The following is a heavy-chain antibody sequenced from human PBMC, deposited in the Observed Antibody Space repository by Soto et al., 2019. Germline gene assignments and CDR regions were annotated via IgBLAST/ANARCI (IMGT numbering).Heavy chain of an antibody. J-gene: IGHJ4*02. CDR3: ASEGGGGQLYF. V-gene: IGHV5-10-1*01. D-gene: IGHD1-1*01. Sequence: EVQLVQSGPEVKKPGESLRISCMASGYIFTGYWMNWVRQMPGEGLAGVGRINARDSYTNYSPSFQGHVAISTDNSTSTAYLHLSSLKASDTAIDNGASEGGGGQLYFWGQGSLVTVSS. CDR1: GYIFTGYW. CDR2: INARDSYT.